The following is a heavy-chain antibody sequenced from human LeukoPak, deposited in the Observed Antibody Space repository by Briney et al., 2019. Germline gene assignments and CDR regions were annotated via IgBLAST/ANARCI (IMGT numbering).Heavy chain of an antibody. CDR3: ARHYGNDILTESGFDP. CDR1: GYTFTGYY. J-gene: IGHJ5*02. Sequence: ASVKVSCKASGYTFTGYYIHWVRQAPGQGLEWMGWINPNSGGTNYAQKFQHRVTMTRDTSISTAYMELGRLRSDDTAVYYCARHYGNDILTESGFDPWGQGTLVTVSS. V-gene: IGHV1-2*02. CDR2: INPNSGGT. D-gene: IGHD3-9*01.